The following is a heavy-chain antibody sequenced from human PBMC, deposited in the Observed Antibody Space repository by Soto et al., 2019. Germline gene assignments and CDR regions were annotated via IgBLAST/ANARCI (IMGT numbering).Heavy chain of an antibody. CDR1: GFTFSSYW. CDR2: INSDGSST. V-gene: IGHV3-74*01. CDR3: ARDQGYCSGGSCYVAGY. D-gene: IGHD2-15*01. J-gene: IGHJ4*02. Sequence: EVQLVESGGGLVQPGGSLRLSCAASGFTFSSYWMHWVRQAPGKGLVWVSRINSDGSSTTYADSVKGRFTISRDNAKNTLYLQLHSLRAEDTDVYYCARDQGYCSGGSCYVAGYWGQGTLVTVSS.